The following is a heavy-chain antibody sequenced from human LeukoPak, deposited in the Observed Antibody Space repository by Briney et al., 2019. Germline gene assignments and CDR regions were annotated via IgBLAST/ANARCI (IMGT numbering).Heavy chain of an antibody. V-gene: IGHV4-30-2*01. CDR2: IYHSGST. CDR1: GGSISSGGYS. CDR3: ARAESSGRWNAFDY. D-gene: IGHD6-19*01. Sequence: SQTLSLTCAVSGGSISSGGYSWSWIRQPPGKGLEWIGYIYHSGSTYYNPSLKSRVTISVDRSKNQFSLKLSSVTAADTAVYYCARAESSGRWNAFDYWGQGTLVTVSS. J-gene: IGHJ4*02.